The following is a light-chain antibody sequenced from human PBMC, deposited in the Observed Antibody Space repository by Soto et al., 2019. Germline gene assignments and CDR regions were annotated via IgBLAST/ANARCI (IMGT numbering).Light chain of an antibody. CDR3: GAWDDSVGTDV. Sequence: QSVLTQPPSVSAAPGQRVTISCSGSSSNIGTTYVSWYQQLPGTVPKLLMYENNKRPSGIPDRFSGSKSATSATLYITGLQTGDEADYYCGAWDDSVGTDVFGTGTKLTVL. V-gene: IGLV1-51*02. CDR1: SSNIGTTY. CDR2: ENN. J-gene: IGLJ1*01.